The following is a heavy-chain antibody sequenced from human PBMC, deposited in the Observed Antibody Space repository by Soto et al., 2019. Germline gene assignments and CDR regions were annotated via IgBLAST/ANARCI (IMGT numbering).Heavy chain of an antibody. J-gene: IGHJ4*02. D-gene: IGHD3-10*01. V-gene: IGHV4-30-4*01. CDR1: GGSISSGDYY. CDR2: IYYSGST. CDR3: ARVRYYGSGSYWVYFDY. Sequence: PSETLSLTCTVSGGSISSGDYYWSWIRQPPGKGLEWIGYIYYSGSTYYNPSLKSRVTISVDTSKNQFSLKLSSVTAADTAVYYCARVRYYGSGSYWVYFDYWGQGTLVTVSS.